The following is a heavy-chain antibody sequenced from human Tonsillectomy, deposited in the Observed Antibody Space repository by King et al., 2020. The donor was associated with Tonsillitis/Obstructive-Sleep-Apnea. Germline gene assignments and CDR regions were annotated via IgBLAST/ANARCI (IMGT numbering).Heavy chain of an antibody. Sequence: VQLVESGGGLVQPGGSLRLSCAASGFTCSSYAMSWVRQAPGKGLEWVSGISASGGTTYYADSVKGRFTIARDNSKNTLYLQLNSLRVEDTAVYYCAKVGGEIPAAIFGVPYYYYYVDVWGQGTTVTVSS. CDR3: AKVGGEIPAAIFGVPYYYYYVDV. J-gene: IGHJ6*03. V-gene: IGHV3-23*04. D-gene: IGHD2-2*02. CDR1: GFTCSSYA. CDR2: ISASGGTT.